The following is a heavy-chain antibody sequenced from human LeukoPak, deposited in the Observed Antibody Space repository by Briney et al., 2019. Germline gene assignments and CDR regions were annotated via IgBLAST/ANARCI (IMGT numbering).Heavy chain of an antibody. Sequence: KSSETLSFTCTVSGGSISSSYYYWGWIRQPPGKGLEWIGTIYYSGSTYYNPSLKSRVTISVDTSKNQFSLKLSSVTAADTAVYYCARVVSRIAERGEFDYWGQGTLVTVSS. D-gene: IGHD6-13*01. CDR2: IYYSGST. CDR1: GGSISSSYYY. CDR3: ARVVSRIAERGEFDY. J-gene: IGHJ4*02. V-gene: IGHV4-39*07.